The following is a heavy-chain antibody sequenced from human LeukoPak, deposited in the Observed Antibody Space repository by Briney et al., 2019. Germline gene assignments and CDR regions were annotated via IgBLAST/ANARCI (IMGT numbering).Heavy chain of an antibody. V-gene: IGHV3-53*01. CDR1: GFTVSSNY. D-gene: IGHD3-22*01. CDR3: ARGRSSGYSDY. Sequence: PGGSLRLSCAASGFTVSSNYMSWVRQAPGKGLEWVSVIYSGGSTYYAGSVKGRFTISRDNSKNTLYLQMNSLRAEDTAVYYCARGRSSGYSDYWGQGTLVTVSS. CDR2: IYSGGST. J-gene: IGHJ4*02.